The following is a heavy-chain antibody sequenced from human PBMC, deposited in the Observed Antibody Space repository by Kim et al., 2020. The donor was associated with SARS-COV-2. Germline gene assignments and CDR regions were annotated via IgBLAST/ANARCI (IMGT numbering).Heavy chain of an antibody. CDR2: IYYSGST. Sequence: SETLSLTCTVSGGSISSYYWSWIRQPPGKGLEWIGYIYYSGSTNYNPSLKSRVTISVDTSKNQFSLKLSSVTAADTAVYYCARYFARGDIAVAGSEPFDYWGQGTLVTVSS. J-gene: IGHJ4*02. CDR3: ARYFARGDIAVAGSEPFDY. D-gene: IGHD6-19*01. CDR1: GGSISSYY. V-gene: IGHV4-59*08.